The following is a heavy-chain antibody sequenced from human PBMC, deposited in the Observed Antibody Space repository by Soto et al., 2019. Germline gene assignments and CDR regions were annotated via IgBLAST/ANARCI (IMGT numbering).Heavy chain of an antibody. CDR1: GFTFSNYA. CDR2: LTRSGTT. J-gene: IGHJ4*02. CDR3: VREFAPGSPNYDS. Sequence: GGSLRLSCAASGFTFSNYAMSWVRQAPGKGLEWVSTLTRSGTTPYADSVRGRLTISRDNSKNTLYLQMDSLRAEDTAVYYWVREFAPGSPNYDSWGLATLVTVSS. D-gene: IGHD3-10*01. V-gene: IGHV3-23*01.